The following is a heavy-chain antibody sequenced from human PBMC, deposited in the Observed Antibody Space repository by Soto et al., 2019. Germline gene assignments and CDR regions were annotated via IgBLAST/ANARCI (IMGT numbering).Heavy chain of an antibody. CDR3: ARVVPYSGSYRPHRFDP. CDR2: ISSSSSTI. Sequence: GGSLRLSCVASGFTFSSYSMNWVRQAPGKGLEWVSYISSSSSTIYYADSVKGRFTISRDNAKNSLYLQMNSLRDEDTAVYYCARVVPYSGSYRPHRFDPWGQGTLVTVSS. V-gene: IGHV3-48*02. J-gene: IGHJ5*02. D-gene: IGHD1-26*01. CDR1: GFTFSSYS.